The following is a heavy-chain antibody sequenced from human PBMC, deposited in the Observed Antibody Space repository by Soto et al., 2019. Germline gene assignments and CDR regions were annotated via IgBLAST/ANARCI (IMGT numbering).Heavy chain of an antibody. V-gene: IGHV3-74*03. CDR1: GFTFSSYW. J-gene: IGHJ4*02. Sequence: EVQLVESGGGLVHPGGSLTLSCAASGFTFSSYWMHWVRQVPGKGLVWVSHINSDGTHTTYADSVKGRFTISRDNAKNTLYLQMNSLRAEDTAVYYCLIDDFGLGIHSWGLGTLVTVSS. D-gene: IGHD1-26*01. CDR3: LIDDFGLGIHS. CDR2: INSDGTHT.